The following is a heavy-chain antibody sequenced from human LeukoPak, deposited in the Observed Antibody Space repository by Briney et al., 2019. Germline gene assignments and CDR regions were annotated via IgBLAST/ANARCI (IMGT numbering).Heavy chain of an antibody. V-gene: IGHV3-48*01. CDR1: GLTFSTNG. D-gene: IGHD6-6*01. Sequence: GGSLRLSCAAAGLTFSTNGMNWVRQAPGKGLEWVSYISFSSSTIYYADSVKGRFTISRDNAKNLLYLQMNSLRAEDTAVYYCAREAPRGTSSNPYYFDSWGQGTLVTVSS. J-gene: IGHJ4*02. CDR2: ISFSSSTI. CDR3: AREAPRGTSSNPYYFDS.